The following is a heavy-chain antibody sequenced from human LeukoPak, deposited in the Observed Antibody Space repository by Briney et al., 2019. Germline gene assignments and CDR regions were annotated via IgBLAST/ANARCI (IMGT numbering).Heavy chain of an antibody. V-gene: IGHV4-34*01. CDR2: IRHSGST. CDR3: ARGRGYDYVWGSYRSRYFDY. J-gene: IGHJ4*02. CDR1: GGSFRGYY. Sequence: SETLSLPCAVYGGSFRGYYWRWIRQPPRKGLEWGGEIRHSGSTNYNPSLKSRVTISVDTSKNQFSLKLSSVTAADTAVYYCARGRGYDYVWGSYRSRYFDYWGQGTLVTVSS. D-gene: IGHD3-16*02.